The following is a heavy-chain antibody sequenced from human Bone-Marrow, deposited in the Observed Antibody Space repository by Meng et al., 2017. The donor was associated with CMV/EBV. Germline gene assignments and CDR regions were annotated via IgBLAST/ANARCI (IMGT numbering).Heavy chain of an antibody. J-gene: IGHJ3*02. D-gene: IGHD5-12*01. CDR3: ARSATSGSGPNAFDI. Sequence: GESLKISCKYSGYSFTNCWIGWVRQMPGKGLEWMGIINPGDSDTQYRSSFQGQVTISADKSINTAYLQWGSLKASDTAMYYCARSATSGSGPNAFDIWGQGTMVTVSS. CDR1: GYSFTNCW. V-gene: IGHV5-51*01. CDR2: INPGDSDT.